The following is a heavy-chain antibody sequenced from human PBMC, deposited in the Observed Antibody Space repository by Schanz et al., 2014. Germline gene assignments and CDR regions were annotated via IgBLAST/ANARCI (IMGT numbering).Heavy chain of an antibody. Sequence: QVQLVQSGSELKKPGASVKVSCTASGYTFSKYGLNWVRQAPGQVTEWVGWINTNTGNPTYAQGFTGRFVFSLDTSVSTAYLQISFLKADDTAVFFCARGEANWGQYWGQGTLVTVSS. J-gene: IGHJ4*02. CDR2: INTNTGNP. V-gene: IGHV7-4-1*02. D-gene: IGHD7-27*01. CDR1: GYTFSKYG. CDR3: ARGEANWGQY.